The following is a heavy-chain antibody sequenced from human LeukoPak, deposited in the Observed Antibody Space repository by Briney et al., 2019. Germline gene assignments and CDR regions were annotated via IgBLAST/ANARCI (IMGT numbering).Heavy chain of an antibody. Sequence: SETLSLTCTVSGDSISSRNYCWGWIRQPPGKGLEWIGTMYYSGNTYYNPSLEGRVTISVDTSQNQFSLRLSSVTAADTALYYCGRHLWGDLVGATVDYFDYWGQGALVTVSS. J-gene: IGHJ4*02. CDR2: MYYSGNT. CDR3: GRHLWGDLVGATVDYFDY. D-gene: IGHD1-26*01. CDR1: GDSISSRNYC. V-gene: IGHV4-39*01.